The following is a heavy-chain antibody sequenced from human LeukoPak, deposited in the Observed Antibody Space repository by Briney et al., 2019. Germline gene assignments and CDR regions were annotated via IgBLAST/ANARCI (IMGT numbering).Heavy chain of an antibody. CDR2: ISYDGSNK. J-gene: IGHJ4*02. D-gene: IGHD6-19*01. CDR3: ARDRGYSSGPIDY. V-gene: IGHV3-30*03. CDR1: GFTFSSYG. Sequence: GRSLRLSCAASGFTFSSYGMHWVRQAPGKGLEWVAVISYDGSNKYYADSVKGRFTISRDNSKNTLYLQMNSLRAEDTAVYYCARDRGYSSGPIDYWGQGTLVTVSS.